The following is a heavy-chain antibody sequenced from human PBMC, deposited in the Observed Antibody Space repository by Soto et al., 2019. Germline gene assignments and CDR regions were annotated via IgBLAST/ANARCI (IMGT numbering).Heavy chain of an antibody. CDR2: IYYTRKT. D-gene: IGHD2-2*01. V-gene: IGHV4-30-4*01. CDR3: GRDLTSNANCIDP. J-gene: IGHJ5*02. CDR1: GDYIHVGGYD. Sequence: SETLVLTCSVSGDYIHVGGYDWTWIRQRPGKGLEWIWYIYYTRKTYYNPSLESRLTMSVDRSKNQFSLRLTSVTAADTAVYFCGRDLTSNANCIDPWGQGTLVTVSS.